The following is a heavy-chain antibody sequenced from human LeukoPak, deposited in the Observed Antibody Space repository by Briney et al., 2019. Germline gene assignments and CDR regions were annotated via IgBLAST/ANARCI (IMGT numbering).Heavy chain of an antibody. CDR3: AKLSRGVVPGEGY. V-gene: IGHV3-23*01. J-gene: IGHJ4*02. CDR2: ISGSGGST. Sequence: GGSLRLSCAASGFMFSSYDMSWVRQAPGKGLEWVSTISGSGGSTYYAESLKGRFTISRDNPGNTVYLQMNSLRAEDTAAYYCAKLSRGVVPGEGYWGQGTLVTVSS. D-gene: IGHD2-2*01. CDR1: GFMFSSYD.